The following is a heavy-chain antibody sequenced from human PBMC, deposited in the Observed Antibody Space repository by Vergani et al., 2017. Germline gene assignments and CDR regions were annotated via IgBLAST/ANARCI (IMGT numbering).Heavy chain of an antibody. Sequence: EVQLVESGGGLVQPGRSLRLSCAASGFTFDDYAMHWVRQAPGKGLEWVSSISSSSSYIYYADSVKGRFTISRDNAKNSLYLQMNSLRAEDTAVYYCASMKWATDFDYWGQGTLVTVSS. CDR2: ISSSSSYI. CDR1: GFTFDDYA. CDR3: ASMKWATDFDY. J-gene: IGHJ4*02. V-gene: IGHV3-21*01. D-gene: IGHD2-8*01.